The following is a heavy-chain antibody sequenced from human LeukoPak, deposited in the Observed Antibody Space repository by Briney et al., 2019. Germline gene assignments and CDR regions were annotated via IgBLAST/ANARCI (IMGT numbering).Heavy chain of an antibody. Sequence: PSGTLSLTCTVSGGSISSYYWSWIRQPPGKGLEWIGYIYYSGSTNYNPSLKSRVTISVDTSKNQFSLKLSSVTAADTAVYYCVRVIGYSGYDAFDYWGQGTLVTVSS. J-gene: IGHJ4*02. CDR3: VRVIGYSGYDAFDY. CDR2: IYYSGST. CDR1: GGSISSYY. D-gene: IGHD5-12*01. V-gene: IGHV4-59*01.